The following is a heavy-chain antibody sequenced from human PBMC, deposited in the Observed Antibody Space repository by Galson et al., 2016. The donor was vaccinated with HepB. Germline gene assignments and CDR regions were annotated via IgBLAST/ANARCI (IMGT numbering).Heavy chain of an antibody. CDR2: INYSGTT. CDR3: ARLEISGSGNFFDL. D-gene: IGHD3-10*01. J-gene: IGHJ4*02. CDR1: GGSIWDSRYF. Sequence: SETLSLTCSVSGGSIWDSRYFWTWVRQPPGEGPEWIGSINYSGTTYYHASLKSRVTLSMDTSRSQFSLKMRSVTAADTAMYYCARLEISGSGNFFDLWDQGILVTVSS. V-gene: IGHV4-39*01.